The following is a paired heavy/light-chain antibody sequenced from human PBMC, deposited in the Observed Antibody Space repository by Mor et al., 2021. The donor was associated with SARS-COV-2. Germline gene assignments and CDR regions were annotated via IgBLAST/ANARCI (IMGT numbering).Light chain of an antibody. CDR1: SSDVGGYNY. CDR3: SSYAGRYTWV. V-gene: IGLV2-11*01. Sequence: QSALTQPRSVSGSPGQSVTMSCTGTSSDVGGYNYVSWYQQHPGKAPKLIISDVNKRPSGVPARFSGSKSGNTASLTISGLQAEDEADYYCSSYAGRYTWVFGEGTKLTVL. J-gene: IGLJ3*02. CDR2: DVN.
Heavy chain of an antibody. CDR3: VGGLPQKGSSGDY. CDR2: INDDGSNT. V-gene: IGHV3-74*01. J-gene: IGHJ4*02. D-gene: IGHD3-16*01. Sequence: EVQLVESGGGLVQPGGSLRLSCAASGFSFSSHWMHWVRQAPGKGLVWVSRINDDGSNTRYADFVKGRFNISRDNAKNTLYLQMSGLRAEDTALYYCVGGLPQKGSSGDYWGQGTLVTVSS. CDR1: GFSFSSHW.